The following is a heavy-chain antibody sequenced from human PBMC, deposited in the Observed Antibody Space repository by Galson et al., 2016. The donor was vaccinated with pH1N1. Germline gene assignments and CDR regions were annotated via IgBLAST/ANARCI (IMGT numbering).Heavy chain of an antibody. CDR1: GYMFASYG. CDR3: ARVLRTDWAYFQY. D-gene: IGHD3-9*01. CDR2: ISGHNGNA. V-gene: IGHV1-18*01. J-gene: IGHJ1*01. Sequence: SVKVSCKASGYMFASYGISWVRQAPGQGLEWMGWISGHNGNANYAQRLQDGLTMTTDTSTNTAHMELRSLRSDDTAVYYCARVLRTDWAYFQYWGQGTLVTVSS.